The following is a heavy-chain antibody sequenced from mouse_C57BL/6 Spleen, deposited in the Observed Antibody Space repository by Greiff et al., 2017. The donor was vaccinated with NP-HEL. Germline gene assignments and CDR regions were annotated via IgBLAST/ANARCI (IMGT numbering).Heavy chain of an antibody. CDR2: IDPSDSYT. CDR3: ARSYYSNYKGFAY. CDR1: GYTFTSYW. Sequence: QVQLQQPGAELVMPGASVKLSCKASGYTFTSYWMHWVKQRPGQGLEWIGEIDPSDSYTNYNHKFKGKSTLTVDKSSSTAYMQLSSLTSEDSAVYYCARSYYSNYKGFAYWGQGTLVTVSA. D-gene: IGHD2-5*01. V-gene: IGHV1-69*01. J-gene: IGHJ3*01.